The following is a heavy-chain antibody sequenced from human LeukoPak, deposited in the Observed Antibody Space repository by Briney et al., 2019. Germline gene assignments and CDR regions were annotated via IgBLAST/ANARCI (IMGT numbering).Heavy chain of an antibody. CDR1: GYSISSGYY. V-gene: IGHV4-38-2*02. CDR3: ARDGLASSSLFSWFDP. Sequence: SETLSLTCAVSGYSISSGYYWGWIRQPPGKGLEWIGSIYHSGSTYYNPSLKSRVTISVDTSKNQFSLKLTSVTAADTAVYYCARDGLASSSLFSWFDPWGQGTRVTVSS. J-gene: IGHJ5*02. CDR2: IYHSGST. D-gene: IGHD6-6*01.